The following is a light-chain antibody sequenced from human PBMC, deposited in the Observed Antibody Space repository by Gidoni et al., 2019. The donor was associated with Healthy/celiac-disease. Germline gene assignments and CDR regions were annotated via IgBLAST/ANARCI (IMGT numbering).Light chain of an antibody. CDR2: DAS. CDR3: QQRSNWPPT. Sequence: EIVLTQSPATLSFSPGERATLSCRASQSVSSYLAWDQQKPGQAPRLLIYDASNRATGIPDRFSGSGSGTDFTLTISSLEPEDFAVYYCQQRSNWPPTFXXXTRLEIK. J-gene: IGKJ5*01. V-gene: IGKV3-11*01. CDR1: QSVSSY.